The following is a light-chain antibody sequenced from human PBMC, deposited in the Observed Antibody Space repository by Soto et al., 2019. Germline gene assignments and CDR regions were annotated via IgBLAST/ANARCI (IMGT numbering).Light chain of an antibody. CDR3: SSYTSSSTDVV. CDR2: EVT. J-gene: IGLJ2*01. V-gene: IGLV2-14*01. CDR1: SSDVGTYNY. Sequence: QSVLTQPASVSGSPGQSITISCTGTSSDVGTYNYVSWYQQHPGKAPKLMIYEVTNRPSGVSNRFSGSKSGNTASLTISGLQAEDEADYYCSSYTSSSTDVVFGGGTKLTVL.